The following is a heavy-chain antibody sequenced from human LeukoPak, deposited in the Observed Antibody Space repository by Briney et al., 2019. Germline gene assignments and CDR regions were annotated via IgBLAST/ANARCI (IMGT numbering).Heavy chain of an antibody. D-gene: IGHD6-13*01. CDR1: GFPFSNYG. CDR3: AREYYSSSRFDS. V-gene: IGHV3-74*01. Sequence: PGGYLRLSCAASGFPFSNYGMHWVRQAPGKGLVWVSLVNSDGSTKNYADSVKGRFTISRDNAENTLYMRMNSLRPEDTAVYYCAREYYSSSRFDSWGQGTLVTVSS. CDR2: VNSDGSTK. J-gene: IGHJ4*02.